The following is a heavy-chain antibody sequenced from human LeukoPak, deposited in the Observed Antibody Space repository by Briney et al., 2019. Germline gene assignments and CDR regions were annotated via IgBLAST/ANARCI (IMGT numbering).Heavy chain of an antibody. D-gene: IGHD2-15*01. CDR3: TRGPICTGGSCFWFDP. Sequence: ASVKVSCKASGYTFTGYYMHWVRQAPGQGLEWMGRINPNSGGTNYAQKFQGRVTVTRDTSISTAYMELSGLRSEDTAVYYCTRGPICTGGSCFWFDPWGQGTLVSVSS. V-gene: IGHV1-2*06. J-gene: IGHJ5*02. CDR1: GYTFTGYY. CDR2: INPNSGGT.